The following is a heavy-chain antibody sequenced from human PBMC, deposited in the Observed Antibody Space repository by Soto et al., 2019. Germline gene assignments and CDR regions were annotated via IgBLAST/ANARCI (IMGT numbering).Heavy chain of an antibody. J-gene: IGHJ6*02. CDR1: GYTFTSYD. CDR3: ALGGEITISYYYYGMDV. V-gene: IGHV1-8*01. Sequence: ASVKVSCKASGYTFTSYDINWVRQATGQGVEGMGWMNPNSGNTGYAQKFQGRVTMTRNTSISTAYMELSSLRSEDTAVYYCALGGEITISYYYYGMDVWGQGTTVTVS. CDR2: MNPNSGNT. D-gene: IGHD3-9*01.